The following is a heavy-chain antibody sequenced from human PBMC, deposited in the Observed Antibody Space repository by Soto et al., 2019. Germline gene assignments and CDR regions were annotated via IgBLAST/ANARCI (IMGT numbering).Heavy chain of an antibody. J-gene: IGHJ4*02. CDR2: IYDGDSA. CDR1: GGSMNSYY. D-gene: IGHD6-13*01. Sequence: SETLSLTCTVSGGSMNSYYWSWIRQPPGKGLEWLGYIYDGDSANYNPSLKSRVIISVDMSKNQFSLRLTSVTPEDTAVYYCAGAADLNFDYWGQGTLVTVSS. CDR3: AGAADLNFDY. V-gene: IGHV4-59*12.